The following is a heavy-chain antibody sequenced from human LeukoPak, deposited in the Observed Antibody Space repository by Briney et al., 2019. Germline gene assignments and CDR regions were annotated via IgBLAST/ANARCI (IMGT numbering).Heavy chain of an antibody. V-gene: IGHV1-46*01. Sequence: ASVKVSYKASGYTFTSYYMHWVRQAPGQGLEWMGIINPSGGSTSYAQKFQGRVTMTRDTSTSTVYMELSSLRSEDTAVYYCARAYGDQGWFDPWGQGTLVTVSS. CDR1: GYTFTSYY. CDR2: INPSGGST. J-gene: IGHJ5*02. CDR3: ARAYGDQGWFDP. D-gene: IGHD4-17*01.